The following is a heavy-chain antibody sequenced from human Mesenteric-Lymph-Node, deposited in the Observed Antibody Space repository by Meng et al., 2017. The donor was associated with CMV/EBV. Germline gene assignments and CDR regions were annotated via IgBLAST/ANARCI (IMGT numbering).Heavy chain of an antibody. CDR1: GFTFSSYW. CDR2: IKQDGSEI. D-gene: IGHD6-13*01. CDR3: AKDPDSYIATLGTTFDS. J-gene: IGHJ4*02. Sequence: GGSLRLSCAASGFTFSSYWMSWVRQAPGKGLGWVANIKQDGSEIYYVDSVKGRFTISRDNAKDSLHLQMNSLRGEDTAVYYCAKDPDSYIATLGTTFDSWGQGTLVTVSS. V-gene: IGHV3-7*01.